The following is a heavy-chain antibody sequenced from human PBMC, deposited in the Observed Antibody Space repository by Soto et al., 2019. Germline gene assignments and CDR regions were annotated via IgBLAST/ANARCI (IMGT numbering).Heavy chain of an antibody. CDR3: ARHFSFTMIVVVIKYYFDY. Sequence: GGSLRLSCAASGFTFSSYAMHWVRQAPGKGLEWVAVISYDGSNKYYADSVKGRFTISRDNSKNTLYLQMNSLRAEDTAVYYCARHFSFTMIVVVIKYYFDYWGQGTLVTVSS. CDR2: ISYDGSNK. J-gene: IGHJ4*02. CDR1: GFTFSSYA. V-gene: IGHV3-30-3*01. D-gene: IGHD3-22*01.